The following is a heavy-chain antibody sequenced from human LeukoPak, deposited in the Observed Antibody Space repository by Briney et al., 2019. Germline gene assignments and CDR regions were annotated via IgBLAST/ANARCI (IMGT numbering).Heavy chain of an antibody. J-gene: IGHJ3*02. Sequence: KTSETLSLTCSVSGGSISSGPYFWSWIRQSPGQGLEWIGYIWPSGSTNYNPSLSGRVAISLDKSRNHFTLMVTAVTAAETAVYYCARLNLPATVGAFDIWGQGTMVTVSS. D-gene: IGHD2-2*01. CDR1: GGSISSGPYF. CDR3: ARLNLPATVGAFDI. CDR2: IWPSGST. V-gene: IGHV4-30-2*05.